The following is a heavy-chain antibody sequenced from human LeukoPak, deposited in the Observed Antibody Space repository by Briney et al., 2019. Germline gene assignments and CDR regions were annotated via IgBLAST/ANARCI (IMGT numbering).Heavy chain of an antibody. V-gene: IGHV3-23*01. D-gene: IGHD2-21*02. CDR2: ISGSGGST. Sequence: GGSLRLSCAASGFTFSSYAMSWVRQAPGKGLEWVSAISGSGGSTYYADPVKGRFTISRDNSKNTLYLQMNSLRAEDTAVYYCAKGAAVVTAIEEDYWGQGTLVTVSS. CDR3: AKGAAVVTAIEEDY. J-gene: IGHJ4*02. CDR1: GFTFSSYA.